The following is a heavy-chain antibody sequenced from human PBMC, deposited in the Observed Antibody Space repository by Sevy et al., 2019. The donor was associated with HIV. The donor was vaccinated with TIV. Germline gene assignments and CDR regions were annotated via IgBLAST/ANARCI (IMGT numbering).Heavy chain of an antibody. J-gene: IGHJ4*02. V-gene: IGHV3-11*01. CDR2: ISSSGSTI. CDR3: ARASGYYDSSGLPDY. CDR1: VFTFSDYY. D-gene: IGHD3-22*01. Sequence: GGSLRLSCAASVFTFSDYYMSWIRQAPGKGLEWVSYISSSGSTIYYADSVKGRFTISRDNAKNSLYLQMNSLRAEDTAVYYCARASGYYDSSGLPDYWGQGTLVTVSS.